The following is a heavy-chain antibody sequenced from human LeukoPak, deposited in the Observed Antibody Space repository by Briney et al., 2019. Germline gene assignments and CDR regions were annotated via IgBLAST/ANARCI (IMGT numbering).Heavy chain of an antibody. D-gene: IGHD6-13*01. CDR1: GFTVTSTY. V-gene: IGHV3-66*01. CDR2: IYSGGST. CDR3: ARVASSSWYYLDY. Sequence: GGSLSLSCAPSGFTVTSTYMSWVRQAPGKWLEWVSVIYSGGSTYYADSVKGRFTISRDNSKNTLSLQMNSLRAEDTAVYFCARVASSSWYYLDYWGQGTLVTVSS. J-gene: IGHJ4*02.